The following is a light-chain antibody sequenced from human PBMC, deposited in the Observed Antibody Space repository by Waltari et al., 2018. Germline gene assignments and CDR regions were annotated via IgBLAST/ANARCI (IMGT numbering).Light chain of an antibody. V-gene: IGKV3-20*01. CDR1: QSVSSNY. CDR2: GAS. J-gene: IGKJ2*01. Sequence: EIVLTQSPGTLSLSPGEIATLSCRASQSVSSNYLAWYQQKPGQAPRLLIYGASNRASGIPDRFSGTGSGTDFTLTISSLEPEDFAIYYCQQYGSSPPYTFGQGTKLEI. CDR3: QQYGSSPPYT.